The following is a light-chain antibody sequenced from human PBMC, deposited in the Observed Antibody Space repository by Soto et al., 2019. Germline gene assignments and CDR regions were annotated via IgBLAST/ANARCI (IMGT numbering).Light chain of an antibody. Sequence: IVLTQSPGTLSLSPGKRATLSCRASQSISSSYLAWYQQRPGQAPRLLIYGASSRATGIPDRFSGSGSGTEFTLTISRLEPEDVAVYYCQQYGSSSWTFGQGTKVDI. CDR3: QQYGSSSWT. J-gene: IGKJ1*01. V-gene: IGKV3-20*01. CDR2: GAS. CDR1: QSISSSY.